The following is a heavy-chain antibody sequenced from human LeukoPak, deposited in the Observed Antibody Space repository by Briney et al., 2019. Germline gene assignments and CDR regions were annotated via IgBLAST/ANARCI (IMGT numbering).Heavy chain of an antibody. CDR3: ARGGYYDSSGYFDY. Sequence: GSSVKVYCKVHGLAFSSYAISWVRQAPGQGLEWMGGIIPIFGTANYAQKFQGRVTITTDESTRTAYMELSSMRSEDTAVYYCARGGYYDSSGYFDYWGQGTLVTVS. J-gene: IGHJ4*02. CDR2: IIPIFGTA. V-gene: IGHV1-69*05. D-gene: IGHD3-22*01. CDR1: GLAFSSYA.